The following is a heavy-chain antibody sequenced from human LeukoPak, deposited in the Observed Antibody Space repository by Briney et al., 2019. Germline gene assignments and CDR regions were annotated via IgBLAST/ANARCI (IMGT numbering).Heavy chain of an antibody. CDR2: INWNGGSI. D-gene: IGHD1-26*01. CDR3: ARDGVGATTYYFDY. Sequence: GGSLRLSCAASGFTFDDYGMSWVRQVPGKGLEWVSGINWNGGSITYADSVKGRFTISRDNAKNSLYLQMNSLRAEDTAVYYCARDGVGATTYYFDYWGQGTLVTVSS. CDR1: GFTFDDYG. J-gene: IGHJ4*02. V-gene: IGHV3-20*04.